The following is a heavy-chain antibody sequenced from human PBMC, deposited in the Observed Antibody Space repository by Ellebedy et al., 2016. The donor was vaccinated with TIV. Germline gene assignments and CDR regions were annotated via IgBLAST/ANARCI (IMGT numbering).Heavy chain of an antibody. CDR2: VRTTLRNYAT. CDR1: GFDFSFSA. V-gene: IGHV3-73*01. CDR3: ARHVGDFYSGPDYGLDV. J-gene: IGHJ6*02. Sequence: GESLKISCAASGFDFSFSAVHWVRQASGKGLEWVARVRTTLRNYATQYAASVIGRFTVSRDDSRSMAYLQMNNLKTEDSAIYYCARHVGDFYSGPDYGLDVWGQGTTVTVSS. D-gene: IGHD3-3*01.